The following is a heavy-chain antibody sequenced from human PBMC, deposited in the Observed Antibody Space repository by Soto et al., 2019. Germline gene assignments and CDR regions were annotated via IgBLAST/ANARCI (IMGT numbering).Heavy chain of an antibody. CDR2: IKSKTDGGTT. CDR1: GFTFSNAW. CDR3: TTAEVIAKNFDY. J-gene: IGHJ4*02. D-gene: IGHD3-22*01. Sequence: EVQLVESGGGLVKPGGSLRLSCAASGFTFSNAWMNWVRQAPGKGLEWVGRIKSKTDGGTTDYAAPVKGRFTISRDDSKNTLYLQMNSLKNEDTAVYYCTTAEVIAKNFDYWGQGTLVTVSS. V-gene: IGHV3-15*07.